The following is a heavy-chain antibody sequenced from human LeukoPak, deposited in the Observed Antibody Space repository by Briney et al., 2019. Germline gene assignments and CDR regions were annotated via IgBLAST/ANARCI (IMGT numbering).Heavy chain of an antibody. J-gene: IGHJ5*02. V-gene: IGHV1-18*04. Sequence: ASVRVSCKASGYTFTSYYMHWVRQAPGQGLEWMGWISAYNGNTNYAQKLQGRVTMTTDTSTSTAYMELRSLRSDDTAVYYCAREYTYGYFDPWGQGTLVTVSS. CDR1: GYTFTSYY. D-gene: IGHD3-9*01. CDR2: ISAYNGNT. CDR3: AREYTYGYFDP.